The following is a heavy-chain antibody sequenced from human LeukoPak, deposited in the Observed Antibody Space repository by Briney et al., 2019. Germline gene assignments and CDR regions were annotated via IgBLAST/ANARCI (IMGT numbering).Heavy chain of an antibody. CDR3: ARGYYDSSGYYQNFDY. D-gene: IGHD3-22*01. CDR1: GGSISSYY. CDR2: LYTSGST. J-gene: IGHJ4*02. Sequence: SETLSLTCTVSGGSISSYYWSWIRQPAGKGLEWIGRLYTSGSTNYNPSLKSRVTMSVDTSKNQFSLKLSSVTAADTAVYYCARGYYDSSGYYQNFDYWGQGTLVTVSS. V-gene: IGHV4-4*07.